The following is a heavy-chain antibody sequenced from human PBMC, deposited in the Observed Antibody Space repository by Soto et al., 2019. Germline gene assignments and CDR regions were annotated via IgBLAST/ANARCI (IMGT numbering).Heavy chain of an antibody. Sequence: QVQLVQSGAEVKKPGSSVKVSCKASGGTFSSYTISWVRQAPGQGLEWRGRNIPILGIANYAQKFEGRVTITADKSTSTAYMELISLGSEDTAVYYCARAGGGRGWFDPWGQGTLVTVSS. D-gene: IGHD3-16*01. V-gene: IGHV1-69*02. CDR3: ARAGGGRGWFDP. CDR2: NIPILGIA. J-gene: IGHJ5*02. CDR1: GGTFSSYT.